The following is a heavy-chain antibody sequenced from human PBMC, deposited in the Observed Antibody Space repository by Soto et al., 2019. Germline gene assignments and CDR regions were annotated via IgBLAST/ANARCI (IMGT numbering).Heavy chain of an antibody. CDR3: TREPRNSAGSRPFDI. V-gene: IGHV3-49*03. Sequence: PGGSLRLCCTASGFTFGDYAMSWFRQAPGKGLEWVGFIRSKAYGGTTEYAASVKGRFTISRDDSKSIAYLQMNSLKTEDTAVYYCTREPRNSAGSRPFDIWGQGTMVTVSS. CDR2: IRSKAYGGTT. CDR1: GFTFGDYA. D-gene: IGHD6-13*01. J-gene: IGHJ3*02.